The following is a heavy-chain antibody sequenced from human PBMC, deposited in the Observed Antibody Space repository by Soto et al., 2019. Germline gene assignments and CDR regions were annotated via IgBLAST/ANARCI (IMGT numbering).Heavy chain of an antibody. V-gene: IGHV1-18*03. D-gene: IGHD4-17*01. CDR3: ASWAGQAPDFGGPSDY. CDR1: SFLFSSHG. CDR2: IGGYNGNT. J-gene: IGHJ4*02. Sequence: QVQLEQSGAEVKKPGASVKVSCKTSSFLFSSHGVNWVRRAPGQGLEWMGWIGGYNGNTNYAQKFQGRVTMTTDTSTNSAYLELRSLGSDDMAIYYCASWAGQAPDFGGPSDYWRQGTLLTVSS.